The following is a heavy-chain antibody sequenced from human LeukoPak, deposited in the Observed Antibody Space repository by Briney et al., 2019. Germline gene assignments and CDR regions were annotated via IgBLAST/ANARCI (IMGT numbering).Heavy chain of an antibody. Sequence: SETLSLTCTVSGGSISSGGYYWSWIRQHPGKGLEWIGYIYYSGSTYYNPSLKSRVTISVGTSKNQFSLKLSSVTAADTAVYYCASRRGYSGYDRVYFDYWGQGTLVTVSS. CDR3: ASRRGYSGYDRVYFDY. J-gene: IGHJ4*02. CDR2: IYYSGST. D-gene: IGHD5-12*01. CDR1: GGSISSGGYY. V-gene: IGHV4-31*03.